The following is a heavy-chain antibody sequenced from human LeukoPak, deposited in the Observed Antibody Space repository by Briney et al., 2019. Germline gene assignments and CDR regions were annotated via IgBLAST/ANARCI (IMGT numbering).Heavy chain of an antibody. D-gene: IGHD5-12*01. V-gene: IGHV4-31*03. CDR3: ARGGTWLRFEGYFDY. CDR1: GGSISSGGYY. CDR2: IYYSGST. J-gene: IGHJ4*02. Sequence: PSETLSLTCPVSGGSISSGGYYWRWLRQHPGKGLEWLGYIYYSGSTYYNPSLKSRVTISVDTSKNQFSLKLSSVTAADTAVYYCARGGTWLRFEGYFDYWGQGTLVTVSS.